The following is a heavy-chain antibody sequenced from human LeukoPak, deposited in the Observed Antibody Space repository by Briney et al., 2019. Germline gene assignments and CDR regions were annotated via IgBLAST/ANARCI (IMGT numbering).Heavy chain of an antibody. V-gene: IGHV1-46*01. CDR3: ARDGESIAVAGWISY. D-gene: IGHD6-19*01. Sequence: GASVKVSCKASGYTFTGYYMHWVRQAPGQGLEWMGIINPSGGSTSYAQKFQGRVTMTRDTSTSTVYMELSSLRSEDTAVYYCARDGESIAVAGWISYWGQGTLVTVSS. CDR2: INPSGGST. J-gene: IGHJ4*02. CDR1: GYTFTGYY.